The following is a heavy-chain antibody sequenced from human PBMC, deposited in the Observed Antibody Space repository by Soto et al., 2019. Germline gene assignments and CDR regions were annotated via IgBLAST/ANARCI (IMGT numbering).Heavy chain of an antibody. CDR1: GGSISSSSYY. Sequence: QLQLQESGPGLVKPSETLSLTCTVSGGSISSSSYYWGWIRQPPGKGLEWIGSIYYSGSTYYNPSLXXXVTISVATSKXXFXLXXSSVTAADTAVYYCARQEIKGFYDILPGYSPGLAYWGQGTLVTVSS. V-gene: IGHV4-39*01. CDR3: ARQEIKGFYDILPGYSPGLAY. D-gene: IGHD3-9*01. CDR2: IYYSGST. J-gene: IGHJ4*02.